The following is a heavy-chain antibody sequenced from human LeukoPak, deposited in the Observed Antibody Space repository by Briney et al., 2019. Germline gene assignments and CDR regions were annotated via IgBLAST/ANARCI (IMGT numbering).Heavy chain of an antibody. CDR3: ARDPFYGDYVGDAFDI. D-gene: IGHD4-17*01. CDR2: ISYDGSNK. CDR1: GFTFSDYY. V-gene: IGHV3-30-3*01. Sequence: GGSLRLSCAASGFTFSDYYMSWIRQAPGKGLEWVAVISYDGSNKYYADSVKGRFTISRDNSKNTLYLQMNSLRAEDTAVYYCARDPFYGDYVGDAFDIWGQGTMVTVSS. J-gene: IGHJ3*02.